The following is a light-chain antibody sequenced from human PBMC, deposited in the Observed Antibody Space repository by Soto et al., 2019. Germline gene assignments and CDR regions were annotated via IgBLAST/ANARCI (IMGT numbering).Light chain of an antibody. Sequence: EIVLTQSPGTLSLSPGERATLSCMASQSVSSYLAWYQQKPGQAPRLLIYDASNRATGIPARFSGSGSGTDFTLTISSLEPEDFAVYYCQQRSNWPLTFGGGTKVDIK. J-gene: IGKJ4*01. V-gene: IGKV3-11*01. CDR2: DAS. CDR1: QSVSSY. CDR3: QQRSNWPLT.